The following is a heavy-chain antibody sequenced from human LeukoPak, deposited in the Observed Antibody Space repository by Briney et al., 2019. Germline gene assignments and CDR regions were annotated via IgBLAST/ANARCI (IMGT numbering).Heavy chain of an antibody. CDR1: GYTFTGYY. Sequence: SVKVSCKASGYTFTGYYIHWVRQAPGQGLECMGWINPNSGGTNYAQKFQGRVTMTRDTSISTAYMELSRLRSDDTAVYYCARGGSGSYFSWLDPWGQGTLVTVSS. V-gene: IGHV1-2*02. CDR3: ARGGSGSYFSWLDP. CDR2: INPNSGGT. D-gene: IGHD3-10*01. J-gene: IGHJ5*02.